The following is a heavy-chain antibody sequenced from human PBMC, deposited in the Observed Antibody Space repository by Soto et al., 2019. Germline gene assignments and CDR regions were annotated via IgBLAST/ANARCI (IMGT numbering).Heavy chain of an antibody. Sequence: QVHLVQSGAEVKKPGSSVKVSCKASGNSFSSYTVSWVRQAPGQGLEWMGRIIIFLEITNYAQKFQDRVTITADKSTTTAYMELSGLTSEDTAVYCCATCTGGACYPRTDSWGQGTLVAVSS. J-gene: IGHJ4*02. D-gene: IGHD2-21*02. V-gene: IGHV1-69*02. CDR1: GNSFSSYT. CDR3: ATCTGGACYPRTDS. CDR2: IIIFLEIT.